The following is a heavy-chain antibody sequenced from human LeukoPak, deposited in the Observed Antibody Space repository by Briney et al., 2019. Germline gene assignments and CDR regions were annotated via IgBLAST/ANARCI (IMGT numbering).Heavy chain of an antibody. D-gene: IGHD6-19*01. Sequence: GGSLRLSCAASGFTFSSYAMSWVRQAPGKGLEWVSAISGSGGSTYYADSVKGRFTISRDNSKNTLYLQMNSLRAEDTAVYYCAKDQEQWLVRWERGLYRLGFDYWGQGTLVTVSS. V-gene: IGHV3-23*01. J-gene: IGHJ4*02. CDR3: AKDQEQWLVRWERGLYRLGFDY. CDR1: GFTFSSYA. CDR2: ISGSGGST.